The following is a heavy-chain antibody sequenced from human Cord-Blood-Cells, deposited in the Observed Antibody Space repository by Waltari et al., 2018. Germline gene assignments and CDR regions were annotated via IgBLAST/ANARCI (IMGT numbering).Heavy chain of an antibody. CDR2: INHSGST. D-gene: IGHD2-21*01. Sequence: QVQLQQWGAGLLKPSETLSLTCAAYGGSFSGYYWSWIRQPPGKGLEWIGEINHSGSTNYNPSLKSRVTISVDTSKNQFSLKLSSVTAADTAVYYCARYCGGVLYYFDYWGQGTLVTVSS. CDR3: ARYCGGVLYYFDY. J-gene: IGHJ4*02. CDR1: GGSFSGYY. V-gene: IGHV4-34*01.